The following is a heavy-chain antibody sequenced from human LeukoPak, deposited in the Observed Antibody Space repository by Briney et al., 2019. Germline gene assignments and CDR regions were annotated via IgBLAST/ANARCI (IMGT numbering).Heavy chain of an antibody. CDR3: ARPMYYYDSSGYYHDAFDI. D-gene: IGHD3-22*01. V-gene: IGHV1-46*01. CDR2: INPSGGST. Sequence: WASVKVSCKASGYTFTSYYMHWVRQAPGQGLEWMGIINPSGGSTSYAQKFQGRVTMTTDTSTSTAYMELRSLRSDDTAVYYCARPMYYYDSSGYYHDAFDIWGQGTMVTVSS. CDR1: GYTFTSYY. J-gene: IGHJ3*02.